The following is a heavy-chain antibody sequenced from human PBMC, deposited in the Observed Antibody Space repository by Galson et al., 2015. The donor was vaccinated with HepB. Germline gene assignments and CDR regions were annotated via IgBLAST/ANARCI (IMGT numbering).Heavy chain of an antibody. CDR1: GYTFTSYG. J-gene: IGHJ1*01. Sequence: SVKVSCKASGYTFTSYGITWVRQAPGQGLEWVGWINPYNGGTNFAQNLQDRVTMSTDTSTSTAYMVLRSLRSDDTAVYFCARGPWFGESTRILVLQYWGQGTLLTVSS. V-gene: IGHV1-18*04. CDR3: ARGPWFGESTRILVLQY. CDR2: INPYNGGT. D-gene: IGHD3-10*01.